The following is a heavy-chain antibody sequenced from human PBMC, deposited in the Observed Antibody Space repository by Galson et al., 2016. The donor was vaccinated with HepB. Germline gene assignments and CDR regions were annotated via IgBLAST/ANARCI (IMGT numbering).Heavy chain of an antibody. D-gene: IGHD2-15*01. CDR1: GFRISNNW. V-gene: IGHV3-7*03. CDR2: IKPDGSEK. CDR3: ARDGFVAPRVFDS. J-gene: IGHJ4*02. Sequence: SLRLSCAVSGFRISNNWMTWVRQSPDKGLEWVANIKPDGSEKYYVDSVKGRFTISRDNAKNSLYLQLNSLRAEDTAVYYCARDGFVAPRVFDSWGQGTLVIVSS.